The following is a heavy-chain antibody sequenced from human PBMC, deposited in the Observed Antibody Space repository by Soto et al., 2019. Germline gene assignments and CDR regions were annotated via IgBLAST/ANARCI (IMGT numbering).Heavy chain of an antibody. CDR1: GGSISSGGYY. D-gene: IGHD3-22*01. CDR2: IYYSGST. CDR3: ARGDYDSSGYYTYAFDI. V-gene: IGHV4-31*03. Sequence: SETLSLTCTVSGGSISSGGYYWSWIRQHPGKGLEWIGYIYYSGSTYYNPSLKSRVTISVDTSKNQFSLKLSSVTAADTAVYYCARGDYDSSGYYTYAFDIWGQGTMVTVSS. J-gene: IGHJ3*02.